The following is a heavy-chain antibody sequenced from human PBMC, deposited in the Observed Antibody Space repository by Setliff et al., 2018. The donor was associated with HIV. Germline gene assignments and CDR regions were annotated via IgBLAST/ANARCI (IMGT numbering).Heavy chain of an antibody. V-gene: IGHV4-59*01. CDR3: ALQMDSLKAEDTALYYCAREPSIAATDTFGWFDP. CDR2: IYYTWSA. Sequence: SETLSLTCTVSGGSISSYYWSWIRQPPGKGLEWIGYIYYTWSANYNPSLKSRCTVSVDTSKHQFSLRLSCAGSGFTFDRSIALQMDSLKAEDTALYYCAREPSIAATDTFGWFDPWGQGSLVTVSS. CDR1: GGSISSYY. J-gene: IGHJ5*02. D-gene: IGHD6-13*01.